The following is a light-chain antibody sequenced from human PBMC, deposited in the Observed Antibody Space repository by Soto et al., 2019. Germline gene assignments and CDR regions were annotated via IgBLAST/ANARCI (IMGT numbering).Light chain of an antibody. J-gene: IGKJ4*01. Sequence: DIQMTQSPSTLSGSVGDRVTITCRASQTISSWLAWYQQKPGKAPKLLIYKASTLKSGVPSRFSGSGSGTDFTLTISSLQPEDFATYHCLQDHNYPLTFGGGTKVDIK. V-gene: IGKV1-5*03. CDR1: QTISSW. CDR2: KAS. CDR3: LQDHNYPLT.